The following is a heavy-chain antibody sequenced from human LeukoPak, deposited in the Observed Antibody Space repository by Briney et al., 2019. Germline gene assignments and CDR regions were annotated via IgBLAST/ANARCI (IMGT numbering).Heavy chain of an antibody. J-gene: IGHJ4*02. CDR2: ISSSSSYI. CDR3: ARVGLGIYFDY. D-gene: IGHD7-27*01. CDR1: GFTFSSYS. Sequence: GGSLRLSCAASGFTFSSYSMNWVRQARGKGLEWVSSISSSSSYIYYADSVKGRFTISRDNAKNSLYLQMNSLRAEDTAVYYCARVGLGIYFDYWGQGTLVTVSS. V-gene: IGHV3-21*01.